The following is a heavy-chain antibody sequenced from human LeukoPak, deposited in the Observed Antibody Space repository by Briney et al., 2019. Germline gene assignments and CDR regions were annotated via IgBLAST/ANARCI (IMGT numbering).Heavy chain of an antibody. Sequence: SVKVSCKASGGTFSSYAISWVRQAAGQGLEWMGGILTILGKANYAQKFQGRVTITADESTSTAYMELSSLRSEDTAVYYCARDNITMVRGVMKDNYYYYMDVWGKGTTVTISS. V-gene: IGHV1-69*13. CDR2: ILTILGKA. CDR3: ARDNITMVRGVMKDNYYYYMDV. J-gene: IGHJ6*03. D-gene: IGHD3-10*01. CDR1: GGTFSSYA.